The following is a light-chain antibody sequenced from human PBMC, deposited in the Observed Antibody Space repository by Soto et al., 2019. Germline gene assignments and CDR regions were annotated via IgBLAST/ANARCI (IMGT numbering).Light chain of an antibody. CDR1: SSDVGDYNY. Sequence: QSALTQPPSASGSLGQSVTISCTGTSSDVGDYNYVSWYQQHPGKAPKLMIYEVSKRPSGVPDRFSGSKSGNTASLTVSGLQAEDEADYYCSSYAGSDNYVFGTGTKVTVL. CDR3: SSYAGSDNYV. CDR2: EVS. V-gene: IGLV2-8*01. J-gene: IGLJ1*01.